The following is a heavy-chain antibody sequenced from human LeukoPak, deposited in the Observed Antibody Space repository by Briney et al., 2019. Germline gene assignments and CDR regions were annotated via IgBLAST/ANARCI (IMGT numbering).Heavy chain of an antibody. CDR2: ISGSGGST. D-gene: IGHD6-13*01. J-gene: IGHJ4*02. Sequence: GGSLRLSCAASGFTFSSYAMSWVRQAPGKGLEWVSAISGSGGSTYYADSVKGGFTISRDNSKNTLYLQMNSLRAEDTAVYYCAKSALKGIAAAGTWYFDYWGQGTLVAVSS. CDR1: GFTFSSYA. V-gene: IGHV3-23*01. CDR3: AKSALKGIAAAGTWYFDY.